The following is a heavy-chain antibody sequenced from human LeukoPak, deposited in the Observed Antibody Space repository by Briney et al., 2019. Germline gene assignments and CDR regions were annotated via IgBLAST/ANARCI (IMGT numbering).Heavy chain of an antibody. CDR1: GGSISSSGAY. CDR3: AKQGGSYVRSWFDP. V-gene: IGHV4-39*01. J-gene: IGHJ5*02. D-gene: IGHD1-26*01. Sequence: SETLSLTCTVSGGSISSSGAYWGWIRQPPGKGLEWIGSIYYSGSTHYNPSLKSRVTVSVDTSKNQFSLKLSSVTAADTAVYYCAKQGGSYVRSWFDPWGQGTLVTVSS. CDR2: IYYSGST.